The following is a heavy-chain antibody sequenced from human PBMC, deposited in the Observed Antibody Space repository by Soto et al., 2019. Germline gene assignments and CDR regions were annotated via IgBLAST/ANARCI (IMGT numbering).Heavy chain of an antibody. CDR2: INAGNGNT. V-gene: IGHV1-3*01. Sequence: ASVKVSCKASGYIFSNYVIHWVRQAPGQRLEWMGWINAGNGNTKYSQKFQGRVTITRDTSASTAYMELSSLISEDTALYYCARTRFITTTVFDYWGLGTLVT. D-gene: IGHD1-1*01. CDR3: ARTRFITTTVFDY. CDR1: GYIFSNYV. J-gene: IGHJ4*02.